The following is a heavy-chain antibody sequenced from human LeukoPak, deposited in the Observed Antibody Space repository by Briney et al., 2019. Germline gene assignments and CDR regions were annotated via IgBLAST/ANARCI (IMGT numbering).Heavy chain of an antibody. J-gene: IGHJ4*02. D-gene: IGHD3-3*01. V-gene: IGHV3-9*01. CDR3: AKVSIFGVVSYYFDY. CDR2: ISWNSGSI. CDR1: GFTFDDYA. Sequence: GGSLRLSCAASGFTFDDYAMHWVRQASGKGLEWVSGISWNSGSIGYADSVKGRFTISRDNAKNSLYLQMNSLRAEDTALYYCAKVSIFGVVSYYFDYWGQGTLVTVSS.